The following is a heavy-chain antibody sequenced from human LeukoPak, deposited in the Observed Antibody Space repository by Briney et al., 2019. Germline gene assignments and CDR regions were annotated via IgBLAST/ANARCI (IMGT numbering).Heavy chain of an antibody. V-gene: IGHV4-34*01. J-gene: IGHJ4*02. CDR1: GGSFSGYY. CDR2: INHSGST. Sequence: PSETLSLTCAVYGGSFSGYYWSWIRQPPGKGLEWIGEINHSGSTNYNPSLKSRVTISVDTSKNQFSLKLSSVTAADTAVYYCASLIWSGYYRPDYFDYWGQETLVTVSS. CDR3: ASLIWSGYYRPDYFDY. D-gene: IGHD3-3*01.